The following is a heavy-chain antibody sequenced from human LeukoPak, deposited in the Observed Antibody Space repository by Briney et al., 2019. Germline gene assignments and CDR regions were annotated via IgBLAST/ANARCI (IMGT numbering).Heavy chain of an antibody. CDR3: AKGLSIAAAGRSFDY. CDR2: ISGSGGST. J-gene: IGHJ4*02. V-gene: IGHV3-23*01. Sequence: GGSLRLSCAASGFTFSSYSMNWVRQAPGKGLEWVSAISGSGGSTYYADSVKGRFTISRDNSKNTLYLQMNSLRAEDTAVYYCAKGLSIAAAGRSFDYWGQGTLVTVSS. CDR1: GFTFSSYS. D-gene: IGHD6-13*01.